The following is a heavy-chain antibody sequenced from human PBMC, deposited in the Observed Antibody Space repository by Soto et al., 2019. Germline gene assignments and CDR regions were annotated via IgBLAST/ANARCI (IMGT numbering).Heavy chain of an antibody. CDR3: ARGIQLWKSEEFGRIGYFDY. D-gene: IGHD5-18*01. CDR1: GGSFSGYY. Sequence: SETLSLTCAVYGGSFSGYYWSWIRQPPGKGLEWIGEINHSGSTNYNPSLKSRVAISVDTSKNQFSLKLSSVTAADTAVYYCARGIQLWKSEEFGRIGYFDYWGQGTLVTVSS. J-gene: IGHJ4*02. CDR2: INHSGST. V-gene: IGHV4-34*01.